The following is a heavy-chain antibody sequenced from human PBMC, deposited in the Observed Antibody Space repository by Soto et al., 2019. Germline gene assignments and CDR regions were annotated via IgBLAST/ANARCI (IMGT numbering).Heavy chain of an antibody. CDR3: ARNGSGSYYGY. V-gene: IGHV3-53*01. Sequence: EVQLVESGGGLIQPGGSLRLSCAASGFTVSSNYMSWVRQAPGKGLEWVSVIYSGGSTYYADSVKGRFTISRDNSKNTRYLHMNSRRAEDTAVYYCARNGSGSYYGYWGQGTLVTVSS. J-gene: IGHJ4*02. CDR2: IYSGGST. D-gene: IGHD3-10*01. CDR1: GFTVSSNY.